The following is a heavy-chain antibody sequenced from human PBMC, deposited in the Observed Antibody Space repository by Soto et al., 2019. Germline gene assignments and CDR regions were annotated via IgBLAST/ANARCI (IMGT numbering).Heavy chain of an antibody. Sequence: PGESLKISCAASGFTFSNYPMTWVRQAPGKGLEWVSSISGSGRSTYYPDSVKGRFTISRDNSKNTFFLHMNSLRAEDTAVYYCAKEQAHSQANTSSIFDYWGQGTLVTVSS. J-gene: IGHJ4*02. V-gene: IGHV3-23*01. CDR3: AKEQAHSQANTSSIFDY. CDR1: GFTFSNYP. CDR2: ISGSGRST. D-gene: IGHD2-2*01.